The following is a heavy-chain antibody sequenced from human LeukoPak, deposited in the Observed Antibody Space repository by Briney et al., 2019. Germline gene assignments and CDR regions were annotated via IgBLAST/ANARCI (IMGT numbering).Heavy chain of an antibody. V-gene: IGHV3-23*01. CDR1: GFTFSSYA. J-gene: IGHJ4*02. CDR2: ISGSGGST. D-gene: IGHD3-10*01. Sequence: PGGSLRLSCAASGFTFSSYAMSWVRQAPGKGLEWVSAISGSGGSTYYADSVKGRFTISRDDSKSTLYLQMNSLRAEDTAVYYCAKGGRGYFDYWGQGTLVTVSS. CDR3: AKGGRGYFDY.